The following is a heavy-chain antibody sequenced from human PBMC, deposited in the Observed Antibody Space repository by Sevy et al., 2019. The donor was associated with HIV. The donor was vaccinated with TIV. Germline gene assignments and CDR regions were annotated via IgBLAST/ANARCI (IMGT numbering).Heavy chain of an antibody. CDR2: LSYDGSTQ. CDR3: TRDAGYSVGWYPSNY. D-gene: IGHD6-19*01. V-gene: IGHV3-30*04. CDR1: GFSVSSHA. Sequence: GGSLRLSCVASGFSVSSHAMHWVRQAPGKGLEWVALLSYDGSTQYYADSVKGRFSISRDNSKNILYLQMNSLRPADTALHYCTRDAGYSVGWYPSNYWGQGTLVTVSS. J-gene: IGHJ4*02.